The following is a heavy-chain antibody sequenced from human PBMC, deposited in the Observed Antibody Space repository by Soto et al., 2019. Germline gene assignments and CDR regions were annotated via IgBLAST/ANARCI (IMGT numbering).Heavy chain of an antibody. CDR2: IDWDDDK. V-gene: IGHV2-70*01. CDR3: ARIYDSSGYSLFDY. J-gene: IGHJ4*02. CDR1: GFSLSTSGMC. Sequence: SGPTLVNPTQTLTLTCTFSGFSLSTSGMCVSWIRQPPGKALEWLALIDWDDDKYYSTSLKTRLTISKDTSKNQVVLTMTNMDPVDTATYYCARIYDSSGYSLFDYWGQGTLVTVSS. D-gene: IGHD3-22*01.